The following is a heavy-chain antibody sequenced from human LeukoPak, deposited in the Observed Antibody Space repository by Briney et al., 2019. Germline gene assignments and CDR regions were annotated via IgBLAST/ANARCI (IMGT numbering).Heavy chain of an antibody. J-gene: IGHJ2*01. CDR1: GGSISSSSYY. V-gene: IGHV4-39*07. D-gene: IGHD2-21*02. CDR2: IYYSGST. Sequence: SETLSLTCTVSGGSISSSSYYWGWIRQPPGKGLEWIGSIYYSGSTYYNPSLKSRVTISVDTSKNQFSLKLSSVTAADTAVYYCARPLLYCGGDCYPSFDLWGRGTLVTVSS. CDR3: ARPLLYCGGDCYPSFDL.